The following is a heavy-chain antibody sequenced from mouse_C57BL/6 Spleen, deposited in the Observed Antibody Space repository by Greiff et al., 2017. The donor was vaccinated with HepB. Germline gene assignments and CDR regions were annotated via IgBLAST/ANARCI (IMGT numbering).Heavy chain of an antibody. CDR2: IYPGDGDT. D-gene: IGHD2-1*01. V-gene: IGHV1-82*01. CDR3: ARTLWSTRYFDV. J-gene: IGHJ1*03. Sequence: QVQLKHSGPELVKPGASVKISCKASGYAFSSSWMNWVKQRPGKGLEWIGRIYPGDGDTNYNGKFKGKATLTADKSSSTAYMQLSSLTSEDSAVYFCARTLWSTRYFDVWGTGTTVTVSS. CDR1: GYAFSSSW.